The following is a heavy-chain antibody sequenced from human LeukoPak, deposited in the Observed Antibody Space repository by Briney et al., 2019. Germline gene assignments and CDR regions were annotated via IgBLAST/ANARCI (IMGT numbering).Heavy chain of an antibody. CDR2: IIPILGTA. Sequence: EASVKVSCKASGGTFSSYTITWVRQAPGQGLERMGRIIPILGTANYAQKFQGRVTITADKSTSTGYMELSSLRSEDTAVYYCARGPDISATGWFDPWGQGTLVTVSS. V-gene: IGHV1-69*08. J-gene: IGHJ5*02. CDR1: GGTFSSYT. D-gene: IGHD1-1*01. CDR3: ARGPDISATGWFDP.